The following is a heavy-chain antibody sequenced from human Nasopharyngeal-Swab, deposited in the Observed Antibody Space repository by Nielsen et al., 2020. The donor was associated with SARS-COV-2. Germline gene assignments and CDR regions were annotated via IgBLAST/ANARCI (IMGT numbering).Heavy chain of an antibody. CDR3: ARDHYYDSSAYYPFHKRYYYGMDV. CDR2: INHSGNT. Sequence: PGKGLEWIGEINHSGNTDYNPSLKSRVTISIDTSKNQFSLQVSSVTAADTAIYFCARDHYYDSSAYYPFHKRYYYGMDVRGQGTTVTVSS. J-gene: IGHJ6*02. D-gene: IGHD3-22*01. V-gene: IGHV4-34*01.